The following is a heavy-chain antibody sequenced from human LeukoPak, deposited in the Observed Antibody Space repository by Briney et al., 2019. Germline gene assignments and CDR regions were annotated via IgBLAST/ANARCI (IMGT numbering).Heavy chain of an antibody. CDR1: GGTFSGYA. Sequence: ASVKVSCKASGGTFSGYASSWVRQAPGQGLEWMGGIIPSGGTENYAQKLQGGVTITKDESTSTAYMEMSSLRSEDTAVYYCARSGDGYNYYYMDVWGKGTTVTVSS. CDR3: ARSGDGYNYYYMDV. CDR2: IIPSGGTE. D-gene: IGHD5-24*01. J-gene: IGHJ6*03. V-gene: IGHV1-69*05.